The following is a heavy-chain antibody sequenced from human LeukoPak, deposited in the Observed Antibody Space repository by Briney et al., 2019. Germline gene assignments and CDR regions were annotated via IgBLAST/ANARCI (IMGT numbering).Heavy chain of an antibody. J-gene: IGHJ4*02. CDR2: FYYSGNT. CDR3: ARIEIKGYTYGFLGY. V-gene: IGHV4-39*07. D-gene: IGHD5-18*01. CDR1: GGSIRSNDYY. Sequence: KASETLSFTCSVSGGSIRSNDYYWGWIRQPPGTGLEWIGSFYYSGNTYYNPSLESRVTISVDTSKNQFFLRLASVTAADTAVYYCARIEIKGYTYGFLGYWGQGILVTVSS.